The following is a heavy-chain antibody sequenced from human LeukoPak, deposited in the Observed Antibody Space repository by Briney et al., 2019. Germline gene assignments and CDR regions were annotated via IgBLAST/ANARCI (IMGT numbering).Heavy chain of an antibody. J-gene: IGHJ4*02. CDR2: IYYSGST. V-gene: IGHV4-59*01. D-gene: IGHD1-26*01. CDR1: GGSISSYY. Sequence: SETLSLTCTVSGGSISSYYWSWIRQPPGKGLEWIGYIYYSGSTNYNPSLKSRVTISVDTPKNQFSLKLSSVTAADTAVYYCARERVGATLDYWGQGTLVTVSS. CDR3: ARERVGATLDY.